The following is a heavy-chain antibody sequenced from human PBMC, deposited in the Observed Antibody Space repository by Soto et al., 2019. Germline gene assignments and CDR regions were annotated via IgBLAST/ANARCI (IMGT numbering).Heavy chain of an antibody. J-gene: IGHJ4*02. V-gene: IGHV1-8*01. Sequence: ASVKVSCKASGYSFTGLDINWVRQTTGQGLEWMGWMEPSSGRTGYAQKFQGRVTMTRDTSINTAYMELSSLTSDDTAFYYCARGVTAGVDYWGQGTLVTVYS. CDR3: ARGVTAGVDY. CDR2: MEPSSGRT. CDR1: GYSFTGLD. D-gene: IGHD1-20*01.